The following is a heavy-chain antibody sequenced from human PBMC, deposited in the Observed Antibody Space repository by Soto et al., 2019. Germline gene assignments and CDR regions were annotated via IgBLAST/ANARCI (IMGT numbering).Heavy chain of an antibody. CDR2: ISGTGDGI. CDR1: GFTFSSSA. D-gene: IGHD3-3*01. V-gene: IGHV3-23*01. J-gene: IGHJ6*03. CDR3: AKAIYYNFWSGSYQYYYYMDV. Sequence: EVQLLESGAGLVQPGGSLRLSCAASGFTFSSSAMSWVRQAPGKGLEWVSSISGTGDGIYYADSVKGRFTISRDNSKNRLYLQMSSLRADDTAVYHCAKAIYYNFWSGSYQYYYYMDVWGNGTTVTVSS.